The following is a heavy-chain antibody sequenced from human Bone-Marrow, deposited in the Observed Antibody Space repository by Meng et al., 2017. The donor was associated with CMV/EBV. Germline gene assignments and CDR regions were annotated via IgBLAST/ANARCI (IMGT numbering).Heavy chain of an antibody. J-gene: IGHJ4*02. D-gene: IGHD3-3*01. V-gene: IGHV3-21*01. Sequence: GESLKISCAASGFTFSSYSMNWVRQAPGKGLEWVSSISSSSSYIYYADSAKGRFTISRDNAKNSLYLQMNSLRAEDTAVYYCARERFFGVVTYIDYWGQGTLVTVS. CDR1: GFTFSSYS. CDR3: ARERFFGVVTYIDY. CDR2: ISSSSSYI.